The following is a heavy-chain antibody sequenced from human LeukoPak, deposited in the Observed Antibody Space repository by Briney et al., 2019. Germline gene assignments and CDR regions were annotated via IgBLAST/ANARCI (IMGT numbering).Heavy chain of an antibody. CDR2: IYSGGST. CDR1: GFTVSSNY. Sequence: GGSLRLSCAASGFTVSSNYMSWVRQAPGKGLEWVSVIYSGGSTYYADSVKGRLTISRDNSKNTLYLQMNSLRAEDTAVYYCARDISYYGMDVWGQGTTVTVSS. CDR3: ARDISYYGMDV. V-gene: IGHV3-53*01. J-gene: IGHJ6*02. D-gene: IGHD1-20*01.